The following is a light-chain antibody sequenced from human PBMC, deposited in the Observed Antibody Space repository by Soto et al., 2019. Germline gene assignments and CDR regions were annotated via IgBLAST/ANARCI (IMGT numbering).Light chain of an antibody. V-gene: IGKV1-33*01. CDR1: QSISSY. Sequence: DIQMTQSPSSLSASVGDRVTITCRASQSISSYLNWYQQKPGKAPKLLIYDASNLETGVPSRFSGSGSGTHFTFTISSLQPEDIATYYCQQFDNLPFTFGPGTKVDIK. CDR3: QQFDNLPFT. J-gene: IGKJ3*01. CDR2: DAS.